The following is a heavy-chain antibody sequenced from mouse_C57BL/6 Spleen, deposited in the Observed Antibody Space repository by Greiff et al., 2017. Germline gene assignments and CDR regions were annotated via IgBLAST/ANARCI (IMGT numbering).Heavy chain of an antibody. Sequence: QVQLQQSDAELVKPGASVKISCKVSGYTFTDHTIHWMKQRPEQGLEWIGYIYPRDGSTKYNEKFKCKATLTADKSSSTAYMQLNGLTSEDSAVYFCATGDAYSNYGYWGQGTTLTVSS. J-gene: IGHJ2*01. CDR3: ATGDAYSNYGY. D-gene: IGHD2-5*01. V-gene: IGHV1-78*01. CDR1: GYTFTDHT. CDR2: IYPRDGST.